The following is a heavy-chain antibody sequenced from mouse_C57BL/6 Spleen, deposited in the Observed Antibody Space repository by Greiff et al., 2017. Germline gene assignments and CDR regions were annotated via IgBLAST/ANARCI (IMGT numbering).Heavy chain of an antibody. J-gene: IGHJ4*01. CDR2: ISYDGSN. Sequence: EVKLMESGPGLVKPSQSLSLTCSVTGYSITSGYYWNWIRQFPGNKLEWMGYISYDGSNNYNPSLKNRISITRDTSKNQFFLKLNSVTTEDTATYYCARIYYDYDRDAMDYWGQGTSVTVSS. D-gene: IGHD2-4*01. V-gene: IGHV3-6*01. CDR3: ARIYYDYDRDAMDY. CDR1: GYSITSGYY.